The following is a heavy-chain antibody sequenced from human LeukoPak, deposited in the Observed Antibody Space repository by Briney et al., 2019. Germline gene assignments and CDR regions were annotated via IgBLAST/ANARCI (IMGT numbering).Heavy chain of an antibody. V-gene: IGHV3-21*04. CDR2: ISSSSSYI. Sequence: GGSLRLSCAASGFTFSSYSMNWVRQAPGKGLEWVSSISSSSSYIYYADSVKGRFTISRDNAKNSLYPQMNSLRAEDTAVYYCAKEEWGFGEFPLFMDVWGKGTTVTISS. D-gene: IGHD3-10*01. J-gene: IGHJ6*03. CDR3: AKEEWGFGEFPLFMDV. CDR1: GFTFSSYS.